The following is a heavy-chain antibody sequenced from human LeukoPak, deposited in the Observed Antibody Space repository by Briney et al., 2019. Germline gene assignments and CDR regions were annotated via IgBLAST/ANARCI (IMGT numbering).Heavy chain of an antibody. J-gene: IGHJ4*02. CDR2: ISGSGGST. D-gene: IGHD5-12*01. Sequence: GGSLRLSCAASGFTFSSYAMSWVRQAPGKGLEWVSAISGSGGSTYYADSVKGRFIISRDNSKNTLYLQMNSLRAEDTAVYYCASYRGYDSFDYWGQGTLVTVSS. CDR1: GFTFSSYA. CDR3: ASYRGYDSFDY. V-gene: IGHV3-23*01.